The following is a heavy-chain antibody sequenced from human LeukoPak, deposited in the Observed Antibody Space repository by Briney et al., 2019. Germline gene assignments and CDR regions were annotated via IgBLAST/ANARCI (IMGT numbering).Heavy chain of an antibody. V-gene: IGHV1-8*01. CDR3: ARGDYDFWSGYYLPAP. CDR2: MNPNSGNT. D-gene: IGHD3-3*01. Sequence: GASVKVSCKASGYTFTSYDINWVRQATGQGLEWMGWMNPNSGNTGYAQKFQGRVTMTRNTSISTAYMELSSLRSEDTAVYSCARGDYDFWSGYYLPAPWGQGTLVTVSS. CDR1: GYTFTSYD. J-gene: IGHJ5*02.